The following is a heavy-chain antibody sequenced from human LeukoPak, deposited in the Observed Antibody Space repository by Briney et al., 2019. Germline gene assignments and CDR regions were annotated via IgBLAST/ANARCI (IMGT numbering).Heavy chain of an antibody. CDR1: GGSFSGYY. J-gene: IGHJ4*02. CDR3: ASGIATWVY. V-gene: IGHV4-34*01. D-gene: IGHD1-26*01. CDR2: INHSGGT. Sequence: SETLSLTCVVYGGSFSGYYWTWIHQPPGKGLEWIGEINHSGGTNYNPSLKSRVTISVDTSKNQFSLKLNSVTAADTAVYYCASGIATWVYWGQGTLVTVSS.